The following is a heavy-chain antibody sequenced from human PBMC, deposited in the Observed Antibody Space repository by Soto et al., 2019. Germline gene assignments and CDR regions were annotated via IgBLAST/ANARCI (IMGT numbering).Heavy chain of an antibody. V-gene: IGHV3-48*02. J-gene: IGHJ5*02. D-gene: IGHD4-4*01. Sequence: EVQLVESGGGLVQPGGSLRLSCAASGFTFSSYGMNWVRQAPGKGLEWVSYISSSSSTIYYADSVKGRFTISRDNAKNSLYLQMNSLRDEDTAVYYCAREVYSNVALNWFDPWGQGTLVTVSS. CDR3: AREVYSNVALNWFDP. CDR2: ISSSSSTI. CDR1: GFTFSSYG.